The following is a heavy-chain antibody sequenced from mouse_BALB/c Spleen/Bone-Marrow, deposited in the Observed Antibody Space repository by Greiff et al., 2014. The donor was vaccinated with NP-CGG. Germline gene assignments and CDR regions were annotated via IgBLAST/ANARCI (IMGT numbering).Heavy chain of an antibody. D-gene: IGHD2-4*01. CDR2: IDPANGNT. J-gene: IGHJ2*01. CDR3: ASYDYGCYFDY. Sequence: EVKLVESGAELVKPGASVKLSCTASGFNIKDTYMHWVKQRPEKGLEWIGRIDPANGNTKYDPKFQGKATITADTSSNTAYLQLSSLTSEDTAVYYCASYDYGCYFDYWGQGTTLTVSS. CDR1: GFNIKDTY. V-gene: IGHV14-3*02.